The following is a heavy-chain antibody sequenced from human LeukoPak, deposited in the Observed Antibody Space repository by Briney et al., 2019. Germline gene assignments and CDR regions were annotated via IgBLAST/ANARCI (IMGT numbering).Heavy chain of an antibody. CDR3: ARTTVVTGRADWFDP. J-gene: IGHJ5*02. CDR2: IYHSGNT. V-gene: IGHV4-38-2*02. CDR1: GYSISSGYY. D-gene: IGHD4-23*01. Sequence: SETLSLTCTVSGYSISSGYYWAWIRQPPGKGLQWIGNIYHSGNTYYNPSLKSRVSISVDTSKNQFSLRLTSVTAADTAVYYCARTTVVTGRADWFDPWGQGTLVTVSS.